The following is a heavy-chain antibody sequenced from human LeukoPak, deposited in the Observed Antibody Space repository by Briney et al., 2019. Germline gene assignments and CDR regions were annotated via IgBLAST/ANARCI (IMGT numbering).Heavy chain of an antibody. Sequence: SETLSLTCAVSGGSINSSSSYYWGWIRQPPGKGLEWIGSIYYSGSTYHNPSLKSRVTISVDTSKNQFSLKLSSVTAADTAVYYCAREMATTYSFDYWGQGTLVTVSS. CDR1: GGSINSSSSYY. V-gene: IGHV4-39*07. J-gene: IGHJ4*02. CDR2: IYYSGST. CDR3: AREMATTYSFDY. D-gene: IGHD5-24*01.